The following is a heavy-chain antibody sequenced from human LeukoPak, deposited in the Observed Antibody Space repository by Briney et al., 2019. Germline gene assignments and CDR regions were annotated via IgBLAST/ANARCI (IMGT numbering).Heavy chain of an antibody. V-gene: IGHV3-11*01. CDR2: ISSTGSTI. CDR1: GFTFSDYY. CDR3: ARRNYYYEDSGHYYYFDY. D-gene: IGHD3-22*01. Sequence: GGSLRLSCAASGFTFSDYYMTWIRQAPGKGLEWVSFISSTGSTIYYADSVKGRFTISRDNAKNSLYLQLNSLRAEDTAVYYCARRNYYYEDSGHYYYFDYWGQGTLVTVSS. J-gene: IGHJ4*02.